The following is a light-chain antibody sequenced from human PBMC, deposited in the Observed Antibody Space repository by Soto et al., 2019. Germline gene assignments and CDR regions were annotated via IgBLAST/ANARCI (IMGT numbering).Light chain of an antibody. CDR3: QQYKSYPWT. J-gene: IGKJ1*01. CDR1: QSIYRW. V-gene: IGKV1-5*01. Sequence: DLQMTQSPSTLSASVGDRVTLTCRASQSIYRWLAWYQQKPGKAPKLLIYDVSSLESGVPSRFSGSGSGTEFTLTISSLQPDDSATYYCQQYKSYPWTFGQGTKVEIK. CDR2: DVS.